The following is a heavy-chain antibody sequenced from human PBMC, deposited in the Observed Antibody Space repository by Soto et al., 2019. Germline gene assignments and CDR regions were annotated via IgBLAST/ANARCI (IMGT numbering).Heavy chain of an antibody. CDR2: INHSGST. V-gene: IGHV4-34*01. D-gene: IGHD1-20*01. Sequence: PSETLSLTCAVYGGSLSGYYWTWIRQPPGKGLEWIGEINHSGSTNYKPFLTSRVTISVDTSKNQVSLKMSSVTAADTAVYYCARGRTLITGTSFGYWGQGTLVTVSS. CDR1: GGSLSGYY. CDR3: ARGRTLITGTSFGY. J-gene: IGHJ4*02.